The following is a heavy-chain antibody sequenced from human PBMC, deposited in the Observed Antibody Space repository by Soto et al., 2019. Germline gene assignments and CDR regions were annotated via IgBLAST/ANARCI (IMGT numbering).Heavy chain of an antibody. CDR3: ARDAGKATGYSYGDN. CDR2: VRLSDETT. CDR1: GNAFTNNF. Sequence: QVQLVQSGAEGKRPGASVKVSCKASGNAFTNNFVHWVRQAPGQGLIWMGVVRLSDETTKYAQKFQGRVTMTRDTSTSTVYMELSSLRSDDTAVYYCARDAGKATGYSYGDNWGQGTLVTVSS. J-gene: IGHJ4*02. D-gene: IGHD5-18*01. V-gene: IGHV1-46*01.